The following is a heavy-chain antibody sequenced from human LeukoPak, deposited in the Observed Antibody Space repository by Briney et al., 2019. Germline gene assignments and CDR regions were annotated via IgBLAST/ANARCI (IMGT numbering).Heavy chain of an antibody. CDR1: GYTFTSYY. V-gene: IGHV1-46*01. CDR3: ARSVTRLNYFDY. J-gene: IGHJ4*02. D-gene: IGHD4-17*01. CDR2: INPSGGST. Sequence: ASVNVSCKASGYTFTSYYMHWVRQAPGQGLEWMGIINPSGGSTSYAQKFQGRVTMTRDTSTSTVYMELSSLRSEDTAVYYCARSVTRLNYFDYWGQGTLVTVSS.